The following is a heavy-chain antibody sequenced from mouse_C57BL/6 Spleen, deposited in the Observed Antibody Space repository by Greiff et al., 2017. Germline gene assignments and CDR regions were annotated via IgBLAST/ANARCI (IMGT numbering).Heavy chain of an antibody. CDR1: GYAFSSYW. V-gene: IGHV1-80*01. D-gene: IGHD2-3*01. CDR2: IYPGDSDT. Sequence: VQLQQSGAELVKPGASVKISCKASGYAFSSYWMHWVKQRPGKGLEWIGQIYPGDSDTNYHGKFKGKATLTADKSSSTAYMQIRSLTSEAAAVYCGARDGLDYWGQGTSLTVSS. CDR3: ARDGLDY. J-gene: IGHJ2*02.